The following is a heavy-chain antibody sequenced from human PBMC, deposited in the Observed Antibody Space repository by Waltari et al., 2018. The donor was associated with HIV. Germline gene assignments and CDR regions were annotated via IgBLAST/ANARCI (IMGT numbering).Heavy chain of an antibody. CDR2: IRIKTYGGTT. J-gene: IGHJ4*02. D-gene: IGHD3-22*01. CDR3: SRQHDSSGYYTRGLFYFDY. V-gene: IGHV3-49*04. CDR1: GFTFGDFA. Sequence: WGSLRLSCSTSGFTFGDFAIIWVRQAPGKGLEWVGLIRIKTYGGTTEYAASVKGRFSISRDDSKSIAYLQMNSLKTEDTAVYFCSRQHDSSGYYTRGLFYFDYWGQGNLVTVSS.